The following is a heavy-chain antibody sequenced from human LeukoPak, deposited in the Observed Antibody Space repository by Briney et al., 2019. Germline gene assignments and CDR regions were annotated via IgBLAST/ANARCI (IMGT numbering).Heavy chain of an antibody. D-gene: IGHD1-26*01. CDR1: GYTFTGYY. Sequence: ASVKVSCKASGYTFTGYYMHWVRQAPGQGLEWMGWINPNSGGTNYAQKFQGRVTMTRDTSISTAYMELSRLRSDDTAVYYCARASRRVGATLDYWGQGTLVTVSS. J-gene: IGHJ4*02. CDR2: INPNSGGT. CDR3: ARASRRVGATLDY. V-gene: IGHV1-2*02.